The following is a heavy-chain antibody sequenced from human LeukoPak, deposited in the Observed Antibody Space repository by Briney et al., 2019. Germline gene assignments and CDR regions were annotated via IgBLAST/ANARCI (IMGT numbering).Heavy chain of an antibody. CDR3: AKDEHYGSGGGVYYYYYMDV. CDR2: IRYDGSNK. J-gene: IGHJ6*03. D-gene: IGHD3-10*01. CDR1: GFTFSSYG. V-gene: IGHV3-30*02. Sequence: GGSLRLSCAASGFTFSSYGMHWVRQAPGKGLEWVAFIRYDGSNKYYADSVKGRFTISRDNSKNTLYLQMNSLRAEDTAVYYCAKDEHYGSGGGVYYYYYMDVWGKGTTVTVSS.